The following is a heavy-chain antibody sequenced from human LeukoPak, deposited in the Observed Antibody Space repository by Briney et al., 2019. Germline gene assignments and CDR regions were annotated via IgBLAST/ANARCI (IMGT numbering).Heavy chain of an antibody. CDR2: ISSSSSYI. J-gene: IGHJ4*02. CDR1: GFTFSSYS. V-gene: IGHV3-21*01. D-gene: IGHD3/OR15-3a*01. CDR3: ARQTGSGLFILP. Sequence: GGSLRLSCAASGFTFSSYSMNWVRQAPGRGLEWVSSISSSSSYIYYADSVRGRFTISRDNAKNSLYLQMNSLRAEDTAVYYCARQTGSGLFILPGGQGTLVTVSS.